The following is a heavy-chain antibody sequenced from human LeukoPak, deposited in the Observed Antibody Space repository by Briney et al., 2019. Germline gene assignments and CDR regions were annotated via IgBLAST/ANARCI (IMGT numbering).Heavy chain of an antibody. CDR1: GGSFSGYY. Sequence: SETLSLTCAVYGGSFSGYYWSWIRQPPGKGLEWIGEINHSGSTNYNPSLKSRVTISVDTSKNQFSLKLSSVTAADTAVYFCASTVEIAVAGAYYFGYWGQGTLVTVSS. J-gene: IGHJ4*02. V-gene: IGHV4-34*01. CDR3: ASTVEIAVAGAYYFGY. CDR2: INHSGST. D-gene: IGHD6-19*01.